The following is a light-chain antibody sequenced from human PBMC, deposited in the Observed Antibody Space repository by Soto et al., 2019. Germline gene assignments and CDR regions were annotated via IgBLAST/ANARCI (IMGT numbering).Light chain of an antibody. V-gene: IGLV1-44*01. Sequence: QSVLPQPQSAAGTPGQRVTISCSGSSSNIGSNSVNWIQQLPGTAPKLLIYTNNQRPSGVPDQFAGSRSGTSASLAISGLQAEDEADYYCSAWDDRLSGVVLGGGSKLTVL. J-gene: IGLJ3*02. CDR2: TNN. CDR1: SSNIGSNS. CDR3: SAWDDRLSGVV.